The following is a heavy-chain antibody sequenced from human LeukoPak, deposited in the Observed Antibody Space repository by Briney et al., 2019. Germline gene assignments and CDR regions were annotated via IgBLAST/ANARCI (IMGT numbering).Heavy chain of an antibody. CDR1: GGSMSSYY. Sequence: PSETLSLTCTVSGGSMSSYYWSWIRQPPGKGLEWIGYIYYSGSTNYNPSLKSRVTISVDTSKNQFTLKLSSVTAADTAVYYCARRHKVGAGDALDIWGQGTMVTVSS. V-gene: IGHV4-59*01. CDR3: ARRHKVGAGDALDI. J-gene: IGHJ3*02. D-gene: IGHD3-10*01. CDR2: IYYSGST.